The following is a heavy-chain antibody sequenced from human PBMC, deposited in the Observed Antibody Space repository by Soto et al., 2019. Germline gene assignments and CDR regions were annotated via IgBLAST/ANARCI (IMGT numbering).Heavy chain of an antibody. D-gene: IGHD1-26*01. V-gene: IGHV1-2*02. J-gene: IGHJ4*02. CDR1: GYTFTVYY. Sequence: ASVKVSCKASGYTFTVYYMHWVRQAPGQGLEWMGWINPKSGGTMYPQKFQGRVTMTWDASISTAYMALTRLRSDDTAVYYCARDLAKGGGSAGFDYWGQGTLVTVSS. CDR3: ARDLAKGGGSAGFDY. CDR2: INPKSGGT.